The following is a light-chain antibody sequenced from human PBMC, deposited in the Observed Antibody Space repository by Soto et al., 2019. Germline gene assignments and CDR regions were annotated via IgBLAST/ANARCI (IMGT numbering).Light chain of an antibody. Sequence: QSVLTQPPSVSGAPGQRVTISCTGSSSNIGAGYDVHWYQQLPGTAPKLLIYGNSNRPSGVPDRFSGSKSGTSASLAITGLQAEDEADYYYQSYDSSLSAYVFGPGTKLTVL. CDR1: SSNIGAGYD. V-gene: IGLV1-40*01. CDR3: QSYDSSLSAYV. J-gene: IGLJ1*01. CDR2: GNS.